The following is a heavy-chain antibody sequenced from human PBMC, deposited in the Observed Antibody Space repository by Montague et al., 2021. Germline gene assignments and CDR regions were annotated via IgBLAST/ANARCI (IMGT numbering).Heavy chain of an antibody. CDR1: GFSFSDYG. J-gene: IGHJ6*02. CDR3: AKDRGYGSGWGAFYAMDV. Sequence: SLRLSCAVSGFSFSDYGMHWVRQAPGKGLEWVAVTSCDGTNKHYADSVKGRFTISRDNSKNTLHVQMNGLRAEDTAVYFCAKDRGYGSGWGAFYAMDVWGQGTTVTVSS. CDR2: TSCDGTNK. D-gene: IGHD5-18*01. V-gene: IGHV3-30*18.